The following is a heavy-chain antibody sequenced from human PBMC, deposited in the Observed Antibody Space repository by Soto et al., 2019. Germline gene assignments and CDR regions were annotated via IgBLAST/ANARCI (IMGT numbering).Heavy chain of an antibody. CDR1: GGSISSGGYY. J-gene: IGHJ4*02. Sequence: QVQLQESGPGLVKPSQTLSLTCTVSGGSISSGGYYWSWIRQHPGKGLEWIGYIYYSGSTYYNPSLKSRVTISVDTSKNQCSRKLSSVTAADTAVHYCAMRGDGYNYFDYWGQGTLVTVSS. CDR2: IYYSGST. V-gene: IGHV4-31*03. CDR3: AMRGDGYNYFDY. D-gene: IGHD5-12*01.